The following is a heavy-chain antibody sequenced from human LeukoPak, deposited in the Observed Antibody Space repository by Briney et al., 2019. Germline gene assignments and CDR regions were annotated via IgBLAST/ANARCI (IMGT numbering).Heavy chain of an antibody. J-gene: IGHJ6*02. Sequence: PGGSLRLSCAASGFTFSSYAMSWVRQAPGKGLEWVSAISGSGGSTYYADSVKGRFTISRDNSKNTLYLQMNSLRAEDTAVYYCAKADSMNYYDFWSRELRYGMDVWGQGTTVTVSS. V-gene: IGHV3-23*01. CDR2: ISGSGGST. CDR3: AKADSMNYYDFWSRELRYGMDV. CDR1: GFTFSSYA. D-gene: IGHD3-3*01.